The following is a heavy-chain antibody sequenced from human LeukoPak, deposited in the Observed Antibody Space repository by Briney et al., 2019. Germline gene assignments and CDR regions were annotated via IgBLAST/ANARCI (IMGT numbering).Heavy chain of an antibody. D-gene: IGHD1-26*01. CDR2: IYYSGST. CDR1: GGSFSGYY. J-gene: IGHJ4*02. Sequence: SETLSLTCAVYGGSFSGYYWSWIRQPPGKGLEWIGYIYYSGSTNYNPSLKSRVTISVDTSKNQFSLKLSSVTAADTAVYYCARYSGSFGFDYWGQGTLVTVSS. V-gene: IGHV4-59*08. CDR3: ARYSGSFGFDY.